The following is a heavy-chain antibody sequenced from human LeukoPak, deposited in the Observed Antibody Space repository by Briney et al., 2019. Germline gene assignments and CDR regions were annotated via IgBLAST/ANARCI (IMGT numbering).Heavy chain of an antibody. CDR2: IYYGGST. Sequence: SETLSLTCTVSGGSISSSSYYWGWIRQPPGKGLEWIGSIYYGGSTYYNPSLKSRVTISVDTSKNQFSLKLSSVTAADTAVYYCASGIIVVVPAATYYYYGMDVWGQGTTVTVSS. CDR3: ASGIIVVVPAATYYYYGMDV. CDR1: GGSISSSSYY. V-gene: IGHV4-39*01. J-gene: IGHJ6*02. D-gene: IGHD2-2*01.